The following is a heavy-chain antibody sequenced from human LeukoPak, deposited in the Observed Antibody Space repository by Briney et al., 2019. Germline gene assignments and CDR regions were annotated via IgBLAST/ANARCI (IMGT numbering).Heavy chain of an antibody. V-gene: IGHV4-34*01. J-gene: IGHJ5*02. Sequence: PSETLSLICAVYGGSFSGYYWSWIRQPPGKGLEWIGEINHSGSTNYNPSLKSRVTISVDTSKNQLSLKLSSVTAADTAVYYCASLYYYDSSGSWGQGTLVTVSS. CDR1: GGSFSGYY. CDR3: ASLYYYDSSGS. CDR2: INHSGST. D-gene: IGHD3-22*01.